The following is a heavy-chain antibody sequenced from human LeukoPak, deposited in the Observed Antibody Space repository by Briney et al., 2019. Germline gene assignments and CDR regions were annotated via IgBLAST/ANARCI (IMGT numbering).Heavy chain of an antibody. CDR2: IIPIFGTA. V-gene: IGHV1-69*13. J-gene: IGHJ5*02. Sequence: GASVKVSCKASGGTLISYAISWVRQAPGQGLEWMGGIIPIFGTANYAQKFQGRVTITADESTSTAYMELSSLRSEDTAVYYCARVASSGWYHNWFDPWGQGTLVTVSS. CDR1: GGTLISYA. D-gene: IGHD6-19*01. CDR3: ARVASSGWYHNWFDP.